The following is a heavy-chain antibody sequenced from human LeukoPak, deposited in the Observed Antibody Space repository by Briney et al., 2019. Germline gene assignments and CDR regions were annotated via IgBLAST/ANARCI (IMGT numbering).Heavy chain of an antibody. CDR2: IYYSGST. Sequence: SETLSLTCTVSGGSISSYYWSWIRQPPGKGLEWIGYIYYSGSTNYNPSLKSRVPISVDTSKNQFSLKLSSVTAADTAVYYCARHSVDAFDIWGQGTMVTVSS. CDR3: ARHSVDAFDI. CDR1: GGSISSYY. D-gene: IGHD6-19*01. J-gene: IGHJ3*02. V-gene: IGHV4-59*08.